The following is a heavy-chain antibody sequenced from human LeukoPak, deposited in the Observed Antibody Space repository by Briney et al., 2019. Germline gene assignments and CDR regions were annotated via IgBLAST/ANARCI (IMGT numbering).Heavy chain of an antibody. V-gene: IGHV1-69*04. CDR1: GGTFSSYA. CDR2: IIPILGIA. Sequence: ASVKVSSKASGGTFSSYAISWVRQAPGQGLEWMGRIIPILGIANYAQKFQGRVTITADKSTSTAYMELSSLRSEDTAVYYCARDGEYYYDSSGYYELDYWGQGTLVTVSS. CDR3: ARDGEYYYDSSGYYELDY. D-gene: IGHD3-22*01. J-gene: IGHJ4*02.